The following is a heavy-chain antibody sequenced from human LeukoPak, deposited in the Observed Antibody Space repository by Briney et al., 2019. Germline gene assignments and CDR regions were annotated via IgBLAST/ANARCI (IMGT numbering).Heavy chain of an antibody. V-gene: IGHV3-9*01. CDR3: AKDNRRHYTSGPNPDSLH. Sequence: GGSLRLSSAGSGFIFNNCAMHWVRQPPGKGLEWVSGISWNSGSIDYADSVKGRFTISRDNAKNSLYLQMNSLRVEDTAFYYCAKDNRRHYTSGPNPDSLHWGQGALVTVSS. J-gene: IGHJ4*02. D-gene: IGHD6-19*01. CDR1: GFIFNNCA. CDR2: ISWNSGSI.